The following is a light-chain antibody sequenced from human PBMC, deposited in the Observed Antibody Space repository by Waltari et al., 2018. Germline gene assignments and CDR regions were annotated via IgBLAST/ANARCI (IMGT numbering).Light chain of an antibody. CDR2: EGS. J-gene: IGLJ1*01. V-gene: IGLV2-23*01. CDR3: CSYAGIGTLYV. CDR1: SSDVGSYNL. Sequence: QSALTQPASVSGSPGQSITISCTGTSSDVGSYNLVSWYQQHPGKSPKLMIYEGSKRPSGVYNRFSGSKSGNTASLTISGLQAEDEADYYCCSYAGIGTLYVFGTGTKVTVL.